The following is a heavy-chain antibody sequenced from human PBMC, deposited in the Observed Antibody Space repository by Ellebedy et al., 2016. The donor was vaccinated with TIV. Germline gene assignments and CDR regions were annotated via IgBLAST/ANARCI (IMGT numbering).Heavy chain of an antibody. V-gene: IGHV5-51*01. Sequence: GESLKISCKGFGYSFTNYWTVWVRQMPGKALERMGVISPAASPLRSSPSFQGQVTISADKSISTAYLQWISLKASDSAMYYCARQSQGGGESGVFDIWGQGTLLTVSS. CDR1: GYSFTNYW. J-gene: IGHJ3*02. D-gene: IGHD3-16*01. CDR3: ARQSQGGGESGVFDI. CDR2: ISPAASPL.